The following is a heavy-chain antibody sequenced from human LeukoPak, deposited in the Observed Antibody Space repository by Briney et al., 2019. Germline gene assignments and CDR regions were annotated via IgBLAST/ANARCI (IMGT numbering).Heavy chain of an antibody. CDR3: ARDCSGIVGATTDATGGVLFDI. D-gene: IGHD1-26*01. Sequence: ASVKVSCKVSGYTLTELSMHWVRQAPGKGLEWMGGFDPEDGETIYAQKFQGRVTMTEDTSTDTAYMELSSLRSEDTAVYYCARDCSGIVGATTDATGGVLFDIWGQGTMVTVSS. CDR1: GYTLTELS. J-gene: IGHJ3*02. CDR2: FDPEDGET. V-gene: IGHV1-24*01.